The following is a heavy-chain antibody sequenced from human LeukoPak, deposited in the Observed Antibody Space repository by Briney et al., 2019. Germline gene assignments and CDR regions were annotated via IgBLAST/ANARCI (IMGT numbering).Heavy chain of an antibody. CDR1: GFTFNTYT. CDR3: ARGSRWLQLGPFDY. D-gene: IGHD5-24*01. V-gene: IGHV3-30*01. CDR2: LSYDGSNN. J-gene: IGHJ4*02. Sequence: GGSLRLSCAASGFTFNTYTIHRVRQAPGKGLEWVAVLSYDGSNNYYADSVKGRFTISRDNSRTTVYLQMNSLRPEDTAVYYCARGSRWLQLGPFDYWGQGTLVTVSS.